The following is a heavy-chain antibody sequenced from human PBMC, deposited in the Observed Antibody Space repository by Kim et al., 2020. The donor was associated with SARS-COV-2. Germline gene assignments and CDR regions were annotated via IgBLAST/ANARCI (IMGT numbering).Heavy chain of an antibody. CDR3: ARHLHITTVPFYWYFDL. CDR1: EFTFSHYA. J-gene: IGHJ2*01. V-gene: IGHV3-23*01. CDR2: IFGSGSGT. Sequence: GGSLRLSCAASEFTFSHYAMSWVRQAPGKGLEWVSGIFGSGSGTYYADSMKGRFTISRDNSKNTLYLHMDNLRAEDTAVYYCARHLHITTVPFYWYFDLWGRGTPVTVSS. D-gene: IGHD2-21*01.